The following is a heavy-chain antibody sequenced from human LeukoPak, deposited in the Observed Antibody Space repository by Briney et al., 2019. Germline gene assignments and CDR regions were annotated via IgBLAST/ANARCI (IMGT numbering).Heavy chain of an antibody. CDR2: ISGSGGST. CDR1: GFTFSSYA. Sequence: PGGSLRLSCAASGFTFSSYAMSWVRQAPGKGLEWDSAISGSGGSTYYADSVKGRFTISRDNSKNTLYLQMNSLRAEDTAVYYCAKRGTEVVPAAIIGPGDWYFDLWGRGTLVTVSS. V-gene: IGHV3-23*01. J-gene: IGHJ2*01. CDR3: AKRGTEVVPAAIIGPGDWYFDL. D-gene: IGHD2-2*02.